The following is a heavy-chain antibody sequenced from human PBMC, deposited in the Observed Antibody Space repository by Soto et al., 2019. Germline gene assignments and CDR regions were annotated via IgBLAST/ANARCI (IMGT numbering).Heavy chain of an antibody. CDR2: IKQDGSEK. J-gene: IGHJ4*02. Sequence: GGSLRLSCAASGFTFSRAWLNWVRQAPGRGLEWVANIKQDGSEKYYVDSVKGRFTISRDNAKNSLYLQMNSLRAEDTAVYYCVFGGWNQYFFDYWGQEIPVTVSS. CDR1: GFTFSRAW. V-gene: IGHV3-7*03. D-gene: IGHD1-1*01. CDR3: VFGGWNQYFFDY.